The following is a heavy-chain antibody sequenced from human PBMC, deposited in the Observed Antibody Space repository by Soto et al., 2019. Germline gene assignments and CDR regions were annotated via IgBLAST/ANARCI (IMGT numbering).Heavy chain of an antibody. Sequence: QVQLVQSGAEVKKPGSSVKVSCKASGVTFSSETISGVRQAPGQGLEWGGGIIPLFGTANYAQKFQGRVTITADESTSTLYIELSSLRSDDTAVYYCATELGDNPASPFDSWGQGTLVTVSS. CDR2: IIPLFGTA. CDR1: GVTFSSET. CDR3: ATELGDNPASPFDS. V-gene: IGHV1-69*01. D-gene: IGHD2-21*01. J-gene: IGHJ4*02.